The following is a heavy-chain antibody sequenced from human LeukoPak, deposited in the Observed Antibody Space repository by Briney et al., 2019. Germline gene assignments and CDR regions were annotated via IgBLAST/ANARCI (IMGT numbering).Heavy chain of an antibody. V-gene: IGHV3-11*04. J-gene: IGHJ4*02. Sequence: GGSLRLSCAAAGFTFSDDYMSWIRQAPGKGLEWVSYISSSGSTIYYADSVKGRFTISRDNAKNSLYLQMNSLRAEDTAVYYCARDSLYCSGGSCHSHFDYWGQGTLVTVSS. D-gene: IGHD2-15*01. CDR3: ARDSLYCSGGSCHSHFDY. CDR1: GFTFSDDY. CDR2: ISSSGSTI.